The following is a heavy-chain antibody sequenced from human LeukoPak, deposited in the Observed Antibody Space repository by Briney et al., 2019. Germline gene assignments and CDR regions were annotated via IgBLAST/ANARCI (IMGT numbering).Heavy chain of an antibody. V-gene: IGHV1-18*01. Sequence: ASVKVSCKASGYTFTSYGISWVRQAPGQGLEWMGWISAYNGNTNYAQKLQGRVTMTTDTSTSTAYMELRSLRSDDTAVYYCARERDDYVWGSYPSSPIDYWGQGTLVTVSS. CDR3: ARERDDYVWGSYPSSPIDY. D-gene: IGHD3-16*02. CDR2: ISAYNGNT. J-gene: IGHJ4*02. CDR1: GYTFTSYG.